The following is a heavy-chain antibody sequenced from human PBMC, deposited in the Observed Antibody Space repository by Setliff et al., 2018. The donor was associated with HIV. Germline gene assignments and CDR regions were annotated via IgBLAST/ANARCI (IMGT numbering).Heavy chain of an antibody. J-gene: IGHJ1*01. CDR1: GYTFIDYF. D-gene: IGHD3-22*01. CDR2: ISPNNGDT. Sequence: ASVKVSCKASGYTFIDYFMHWVRQAPGQGLEWMGWISPNNGDTNIPQRFRGRVTMTRDTSINTAYMELSGLRSEDTAMYYCATIREYYYDSSGQEYFQHWGHGTLVTVSS. CDR3: ATIREYYYDSSGQEYFQH. V-gene: IGHV1-2*02.